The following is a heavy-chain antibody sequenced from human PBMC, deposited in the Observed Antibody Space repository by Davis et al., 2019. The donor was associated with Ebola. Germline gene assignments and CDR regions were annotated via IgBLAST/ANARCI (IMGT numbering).Heavy chain of an antibody. V-gene: IGHV5-51*01. CDR1: GYSFASYW. Sequence: GESLKISCQGSGYSFASYWIGWVRQLPGKGLEWMGIIYPGDSDTRYSPSFQGQVTISVDKSISTAYLQWSSLKASDTAMYYCARHRGGVYSAFDIWGQGTMVTVSS. D-gene: IGHD2-8*02. J-gene: IGHJ3*02. CDR2: IYPGDSDT. CDR3: ARHRGGVYSAFDI.